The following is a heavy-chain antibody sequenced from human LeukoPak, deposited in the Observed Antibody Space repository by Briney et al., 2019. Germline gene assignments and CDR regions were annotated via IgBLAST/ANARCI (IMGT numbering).Heavy chain of an antibody. CDR1: GFSFSTNA. J-gene: IGHJ2*01. CDR2: ISGGGGST. D-gene: IGHD2-2*01. V-gene: IGHV3-23*01. CDR3: AREVPEFDL. Sequence: GGSLRLSCAASGFSFSTNAMSWVRQAPGKGLEWVSAISGGGGSTYYADSVKGLFTISRDNSKNMLYLQMNSLRAEDTAVYYCAREVPEFDLWGRGTLVTVSS.